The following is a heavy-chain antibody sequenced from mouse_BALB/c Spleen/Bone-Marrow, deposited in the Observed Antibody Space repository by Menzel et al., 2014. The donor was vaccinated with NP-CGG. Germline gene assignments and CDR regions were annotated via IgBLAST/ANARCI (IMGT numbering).Heavy chain of an antibody. CDR1: GYTFTNYW. D-gene: IGHD4-1*01. V-gene: IGHV1-7*01. Sequence: QVQLQQSRAELAKPGASVKMSCKASGYTFTNYWMHWVKQRPGQGLEWIGYIDPNTSYTRYNQKFKDKATLTADKSSSTAYLQLSSLTSEDSAVYYCARYWDAYWGQGTLVTVSA. J-gene: IGHJ3*01. CDR2: IDPNTSYT. CDR3: ARYWDAY.